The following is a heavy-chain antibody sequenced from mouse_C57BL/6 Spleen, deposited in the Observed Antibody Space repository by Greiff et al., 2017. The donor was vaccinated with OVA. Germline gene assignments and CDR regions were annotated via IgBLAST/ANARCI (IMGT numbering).Heavy chain of an antibody. J-gene: IGHJ2*01. Sequence: VQLQQPGAELVMPGASVKLSCKASGYTFTSYWMHWVKQRPGQGLEWIGEIDPSDSYTNYNQKFKGKATLTVDKSSSTAYMQLSSLTSEDSAVYYCARHGYALDYWGQGTTLTVSS. CDR3: ARHGYALDY. D-gene: IGHD2-2*01. CDR2: IDPSDSYT. CDR1: GYTFTSYW. V-gene: IGHV1-69*01.